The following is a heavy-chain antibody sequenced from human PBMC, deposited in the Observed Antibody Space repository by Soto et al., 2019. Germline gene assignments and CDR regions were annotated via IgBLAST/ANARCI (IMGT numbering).Heavy chain of an antibody. CDR2: INHSGST. CDR3: ARAYYYDSSGYYYGSRRNWFDP. J-gene: IGHJ5*02. D-gene: IGHD3-22*01. Sequence: PSETLSLTCAVYGGSFSGYYWSWIRQPPGKGLEWIGEINHSGSTNYNPSLKSRVTISVDTSKNQFSLKLSSVTAADTAVYYCARAYYYDSSGYYYGSRRNWFDPCGQGTLVTVSS. V-gene: IGHV4-34*01. CDR1: GGSFSGYY.